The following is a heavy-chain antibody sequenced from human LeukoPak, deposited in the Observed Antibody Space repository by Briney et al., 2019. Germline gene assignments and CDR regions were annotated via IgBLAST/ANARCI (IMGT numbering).Heavy chain of an antibody. J-gene: IGHJ4*02. Sequence: GGSLRLSCAASGFTFSSYGMHWVRQAPGKGLEWVAVISYDGSNKYYADSVKGRFTISRDNSKNTLYLQMNSLRAEDTAVYYCAKDLEAGSSPYLDYWGQGTLVTVSS. CDR3: AKDLEAGSSPYLDY. CDR2: ISYDGSNK. CDR1: GFTFSSYG. V-gene: IGHV3-30*18. D-gene: IGHD3-10*01.